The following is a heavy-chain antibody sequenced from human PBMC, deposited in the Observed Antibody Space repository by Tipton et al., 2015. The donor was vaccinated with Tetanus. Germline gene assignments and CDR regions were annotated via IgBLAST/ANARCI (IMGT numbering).Heavy chain of an antibody. V-gene: IGHV3-23*01. CDR3: AKDLLYYFESSGFGGFDH. CDR2: ISGSGGST. CDR1: GFTFSRYA. D-gene: IGHD3-22*01. Sequence: SLRFSCVASGFTFSRYAMSWVRQAPGKGLEWVSGISGSGGSTFYADSVKGRITISRDNSKNILYLQMNSLRAEDTAVYYCAKDLLYYFESSGFGGFDHWGQGTLVTVSS. J-gene: IGHJ4*02.